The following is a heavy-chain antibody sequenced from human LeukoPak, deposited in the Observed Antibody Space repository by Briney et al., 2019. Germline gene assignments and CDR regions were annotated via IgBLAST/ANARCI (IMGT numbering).Heavy chain of an antibody. Sequence: ASVKVSCKVSGYTLTELSMHWVRQAPGKGLEWMGGFDPEDGETIYAQKFQGRVTMTEDTSTDTAYMELSSLRSGDTAVYYCATAHSSSFPAFDIWGQGTMVTVSS. CDR2: FDPEDGET. CDR3: ATAHSSSFPAFDI. V-gene: IGHV1-24*01. CDR1: GYTLTELS. D-gene: IGHD6-13*01. J-gene: IGHJ3*02.